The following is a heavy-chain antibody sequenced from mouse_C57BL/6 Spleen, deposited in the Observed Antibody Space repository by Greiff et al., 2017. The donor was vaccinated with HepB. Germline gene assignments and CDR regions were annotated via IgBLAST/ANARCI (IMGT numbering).Heavy chain of an antibody. Sequence: VQLQQSGAELAKPGASVKLSCKASGYTFTSYWMHWVKQRPGQGLEWIGYINPSSGYTKYNQKFKDKATLTADKSSSTAYMQLSSLTYEDSAVYYCVYGSSPYAMDYWGQGTSVTVSS. V-gene: IGHV1-7*01. CDR3: VYGSSPYAMDY. J-gene: IGHJ4*01. CDR1: GYTFTSYW. D-gene: IGHD1-1*01. CDR2: INPSSGYT.